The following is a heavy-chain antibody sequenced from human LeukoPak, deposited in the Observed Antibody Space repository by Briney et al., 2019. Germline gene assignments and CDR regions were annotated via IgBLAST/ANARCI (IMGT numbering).Heavy chain of an antibody. J-gene: IGHJ4*02. V-gene: IGHV4-38-2*02. Sequence: SETLSLTCSVSGYSIGSGHYWGWIRPPPGKGLEWIGSMYQTGSSYYSPSLKSRVTISLDTSKNQISLKLTFVTAADTAFYFCARENVAAQGTFDYWGQGALVTVSS. CDR2: MYQTGSS. D-gene: IGHD3-16*01. CDR1: GYSIGSGHY. CDR3: ARENVAAQGTFDY.